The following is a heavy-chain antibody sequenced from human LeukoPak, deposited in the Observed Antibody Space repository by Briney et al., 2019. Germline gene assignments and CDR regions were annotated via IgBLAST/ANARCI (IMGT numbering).Heavy chain of an antibody. V-gene: IGHV1-69*13. J-gene: IGHJ4*02. CDR3: ARVRNYYDSSGSFDY. Sequence: GASVKVSCKASGGTFGSYAISWVRQAPGQGLEWMGGIIPIFGTANYAQKFQGRVTITADESTSTAYMELSSLRSEDTAVYYCARVRNYYDSSGSFDYWGQGTLVTVSS. CDR1: GGTFGSYA. CDR2: IIPIFGTA. D-gene: IGHD3-22*01.